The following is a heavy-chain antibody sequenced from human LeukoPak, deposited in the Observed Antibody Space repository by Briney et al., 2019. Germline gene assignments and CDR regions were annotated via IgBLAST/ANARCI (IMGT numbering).Heavy chain of an antibody. Sequence: SVKVSCKASGGTFSSYAISWVRQAPGRGLEWMGGIIPIFGTANYAQKFQGRVTITTDESTSTAYMELSSLRSEDTAVYYCAREGHCSSTSCYAGRIYNWFDPWGQGTLVTVSS. J-gene: IGHJ5*02. D-gene: IGHD2-2*01. CDR1: GGTFSSYA. V-gene: IGHV1-69*05. CDR2: IIPIFGTA. CDR3: AREGHCSSTSCYAGRIYNWFDP.